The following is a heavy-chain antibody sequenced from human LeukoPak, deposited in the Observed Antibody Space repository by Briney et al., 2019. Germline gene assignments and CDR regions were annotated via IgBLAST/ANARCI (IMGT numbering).Heavy chain of an antibody. V-gene: IGHV1-2*06. Sequence: GASVKVSCKASGYTFTGYYMHWVRQAPGQGLGWMGRINPDSGVSNYAQKFQGRVTFTRDTSISTAYMELSRLRSDDTAVYYCTSPGSSRYGMDVWGQGTTVAVSS. D-gene: IGHD1-26*01. CDR2: INPDSGVS. CDR3: TSPGSSRYGMDV. J-gene: IGHJ6*02. CDR1: GYTFTGYY.